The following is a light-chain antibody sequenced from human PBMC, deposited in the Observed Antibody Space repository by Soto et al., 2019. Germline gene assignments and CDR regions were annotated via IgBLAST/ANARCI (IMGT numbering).Light chain of an antibody. CDR2: KVS. J-gene: IGKJ5*01. V-gene: IGKV2-30*02. CDR3: MQGTHWPIT. Sequence: VVMTHSPLSLPVTLGQPASISCSSKQSVVHSDGIAYFSWFQQRPGRSPRRLIYKVSNRDSGVPARFSGSGSGTDFALKISRVEAEDVGVYYCMQGTHWPITFGQGTRLEI. CDR1: QSVVHSDGIAY.